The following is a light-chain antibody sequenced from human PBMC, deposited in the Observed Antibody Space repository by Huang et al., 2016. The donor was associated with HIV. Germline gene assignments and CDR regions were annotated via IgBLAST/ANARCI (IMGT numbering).Light chain of an antibody. CDR3: QQYNNWPPVT. V-gene: IGKV3-15*01. CDR1: QSITNN. CDR2: VAS. J-gene: IGKJ3*01. Sequence: EIVMTQSPATLSLSPGEIATLSCRASQSITNNLAWYQQKPGQSPRLIRDVASTRATGIPDRFRGSGSGTEFTLTINSLQSEDVAVYYCQQYNNWPPVTFGPGTKVDIK.